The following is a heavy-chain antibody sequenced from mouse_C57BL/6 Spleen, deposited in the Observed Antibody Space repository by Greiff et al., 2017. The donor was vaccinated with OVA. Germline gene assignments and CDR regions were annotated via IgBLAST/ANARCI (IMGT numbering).Heavy chain of an antibody. Sequence: EVQVVESGGDLVKPGGSLKLSCAASGFTFSSYGMSWVRQTPDKRLEWVATISSGGSYTYYPDSVKGRFTISRDNAKNTLYLQMSSLKSEDTAMYYCARRDYDWYFDVWGTGTTVTVSS. CDR2: ISSGGSYT. CDR1: GFTFSSYG. V-gene: IGHV5-6*01. D-gene: IGHD2-4*01. CDR3: ARRDYDWYFDV. J-gene: IGHJ1*03.